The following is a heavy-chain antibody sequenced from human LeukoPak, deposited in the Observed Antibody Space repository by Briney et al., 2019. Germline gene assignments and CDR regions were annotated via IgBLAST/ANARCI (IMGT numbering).Heavy chain of an antibody. CDR2: ISSSSSYI. V-gene: IGHV3-21*01. CDR3: ATLMTTVTTSGALRFDY. CDR1: GFTFSSYS. Sequence: GGSLRLSCAASGFTFSSYSMNWVRQAPGKGLEWVSSISSSSSYIYYADSVKGRFTISRDNATNSLYLQMNSLRAEDTAVYYCATLMTTVTTSGALRFDYWGQGTLVTVSS. D-gene: IGHD4-17*01. J-gene: IGHJ4*02.